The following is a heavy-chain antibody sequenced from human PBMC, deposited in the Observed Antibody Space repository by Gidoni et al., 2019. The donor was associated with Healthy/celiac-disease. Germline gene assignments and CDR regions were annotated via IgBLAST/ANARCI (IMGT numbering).Heavy chain of an antibody. Sequence: VQLQQWGAGLLKPSETLSLTCAVYGGYSSGHYWSWIRQPPGKGLEWIGEINHSGRTNYNPSLKSRVTISVDTSRNQFSLKLSSVTAADTAVYYCARGPTRYDFWSGSRTDAFDIWGQGTMVTVSS. CDR3: ARGPTRYDFWSGSRTDAFDI. D-gene: IGHD3-3*01. V-gene: IGHV4-34*01. J-gene: IGHJ3*02. CDR1: GGYSSGHY. CDR2: INHSGRT.